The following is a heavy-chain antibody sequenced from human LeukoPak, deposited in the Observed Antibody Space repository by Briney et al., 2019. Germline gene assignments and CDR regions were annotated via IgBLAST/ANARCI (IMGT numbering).Heavy chain of an antibody. V-gene: IGHV3-23*01. D-gene: IGHD2-21*01. CDR1: GFTFRSHA. CDR3: AKDFRIGYSAHFDY. Sequence: GGSLRLSCVGSGFTFRSHAMSWVRQAPEKGLEFVSGIYENGGTTYYADSVEGRYSISRDNSKNTLYLQMDSLRGEDTAVYYCAKDFRIGYSAHFDYWGQGALVTVSS. CDR2: IYENGGTT. J-gene: IGHJ4*02.